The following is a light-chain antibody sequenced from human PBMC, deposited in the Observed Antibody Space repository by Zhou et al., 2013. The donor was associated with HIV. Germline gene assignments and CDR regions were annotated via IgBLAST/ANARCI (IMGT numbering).Light chain of an antibody. J-gene: IGKJ2*01. CDR3: QQYNTYPYS. CDR2: KAS. CDR1: QSISSW. Sequence: DIQMTQSPSTLSASVGDRVTITCRASQSISSWLAWYQQKPGTAPKLLIYKASTLESGVPSRFSGSGSGTEFTLTISSLHPDDFATYYCQQYNTYPYSFGQGTRLEIK. V-gene: IGKV1-5*03.